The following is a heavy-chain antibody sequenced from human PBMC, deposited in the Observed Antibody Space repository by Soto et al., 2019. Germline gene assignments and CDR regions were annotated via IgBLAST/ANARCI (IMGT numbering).Heavy chain of an antibody. CDR1: GGSFSGYY. J-gene: IGHJ4*02. V-gene: IGHV4-34*01. Sequence: QVQLQQWGAGLLKPSETLSLTCAVYGGSFSGYYWSWIRQPPGKGLEWIGEINHSGSTNYNPSLKGRVTISVDTSKNQFSLKLSSVTAADTAVYYCARGSQQLVNFDYWGQGTLVTVSS. CDR2: INHSGST. D-gene: IGHD6-13*01. CDR3: ARGSQQLVNFDY.